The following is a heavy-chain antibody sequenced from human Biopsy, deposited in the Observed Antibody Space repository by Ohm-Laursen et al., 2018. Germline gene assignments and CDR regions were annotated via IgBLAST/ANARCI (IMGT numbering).Heavy chain of an antibody. CDR2: IWYDGSSE. D-gene: IGHD1-26*01. CDR3: ARDPIVGSKADGMDV. V-gene: IGHV3-33*01. Sequence: SLRLSCAAFGFTFSVYAMHWVRQAPGKGLEWVAIIWYDGSSEYYADSVKGRFTISRGNSKNTVYLQMNSLRVEDTAVYYCARDPIVGSKADGMDVWGQGTTVTVSS. J-gene: IGHJ6*02. CDR1: GFTFSVYA.